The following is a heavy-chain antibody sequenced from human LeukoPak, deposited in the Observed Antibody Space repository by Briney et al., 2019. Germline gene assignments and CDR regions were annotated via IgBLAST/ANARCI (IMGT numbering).Heavy chain of an antibody. CDR3: ARDKIYDFWSGRNFDY. D-gene: IGHD3-3*01. CDR1: GFIFSSYG. V-gene: IGHV3-33*01. Sequence: GGSLRLSCVASGFIFSSYGMHWVRQAPGRGLEWVAVIWYDGTNKYYGDSVKGRFTISRDNSKNTLYLQINRLRVEDTAVYYCARDKIYDFWSGRNFDYWGQGTLVTVSS. J-gene: IGHJ4*02. CDR2: IWYDGTNK.